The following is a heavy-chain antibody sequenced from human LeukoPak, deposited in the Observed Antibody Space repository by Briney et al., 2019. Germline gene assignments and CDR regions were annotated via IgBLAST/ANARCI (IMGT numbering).Heavy chain of an antibody. CDR1: GFTFSSYS. V-gene: IGHV3-48*01. CDR2: ISSSSSTI. CDR3: ASGWFDP. J-gene: IGHJ5*02. Sequence: GGSLRLSCAASGFTFSSYSMNWVRRAPGKGLEWVSYISSSSSTIYYADSVKGRFTISRDNAKNSLYLQMNSLRAEDTAVYYCASGWFDPWGQGTLVTVSS.